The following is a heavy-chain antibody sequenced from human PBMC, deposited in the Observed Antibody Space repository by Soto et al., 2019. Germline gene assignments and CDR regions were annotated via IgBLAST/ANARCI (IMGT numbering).Heavy chain of an antibody. D-gene: IGHD5-18*01. Sequence: SETLSLTCIVSGASISRYYWSWIRQRAGKELEWIGRISTGGSTHYHPSLNRRGTMSVDTSKNLLSLKLTSVTAADTALYYCARDRGYSYASFRPWGQGAPVTVSS. CDR3: ARDRGYSYASFRP. CDR2: ISTGGST. J-gene: IGHJ5*02. V-gene: IGHV4-4*07. CDR1: GASISRYY.